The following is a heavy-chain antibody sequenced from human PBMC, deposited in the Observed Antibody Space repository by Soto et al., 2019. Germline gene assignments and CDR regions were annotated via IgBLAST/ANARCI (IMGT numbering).Heavy chain of an antibody. CDR3: ARDLWGYCGADCYPLDV. J-gene: IGHJ6*02. Sequence: QVRLQESGPGLVKPSETLSLTCTVSGGSISSYDWSWIRQPPGKGLEWLGYMYNTGSTIYNPPLMGRVTISVDTSKNQFSMKLNSVTAADTAVYCGARDLWGYCGADCYPLDVWGQGSMVTVSS. CDR1: GGSISSYD. CDR2: MYNTGST. V-gene: IGHV4-59*01. D-gene: IGHD2-21*02.